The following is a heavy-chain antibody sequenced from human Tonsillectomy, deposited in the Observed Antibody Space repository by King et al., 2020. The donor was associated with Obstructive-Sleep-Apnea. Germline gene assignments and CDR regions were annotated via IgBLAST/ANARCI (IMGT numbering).Heavy chain of an antibody. CDR2: IRGCGGSS. D-gene: IGHD3-9*01. CDR3: AKGQRARDWLLFY. CDR1: GFTFISYA. Sequence: VQLVESGGGLVQPGGSLRLSCAASGFTFISYAMGWVRLAPGRGRGWVSAIRGCGGSSYYADAVKGRFSIARDNSKKTLYLQMNSLRAEDTAVYYCAKGQRARDWLLFYWGQGTLVTVSS. V-gene: IGHV3-23*04. J-gene: IGHJ4*02.